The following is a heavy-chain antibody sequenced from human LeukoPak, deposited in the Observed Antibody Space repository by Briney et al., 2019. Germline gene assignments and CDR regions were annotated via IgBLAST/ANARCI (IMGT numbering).Heavy chain of an antibody. CDR1: GSPFTSHW. Sequence: GGPLRIFFQASGSPFTSHWISWVRQMPGKGREGMGKIDPSDSYTNYSPSLQGHVTISTDKSITTAYLQWSSLQASDTAIYYCARHVGITSASDYWGQGTLVTVSS. J-gene: IGHJ4*02. CDR3: ARHVGITSASDY. V-gene: IGHV5-10-1*01. D-gene: IGHD1-26*01. CDR2: IDPSDSYT.